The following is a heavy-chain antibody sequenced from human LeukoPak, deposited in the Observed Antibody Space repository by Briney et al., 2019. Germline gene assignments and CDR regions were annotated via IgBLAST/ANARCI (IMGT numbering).Heavy chain of an antibody. J-gene: IGHJ4*02. Sequence: PGGSLRLSCAASGFTLSRYSMNWVRQAPGKGLEWVSCINTDGSGTTYADSVKGRFTISRDDAKNTLYLQMNGLRAEDTTVYYCTRAYDSGTYSSFDYWGQGTLVTVTS. CDR3: TRAYDSGTYSSFDY. D-gene: IGHD3-10*01. V-gene: IGHV3-74*01. CDR2: INTDGSGT. CDR1: GFTLSRYS.